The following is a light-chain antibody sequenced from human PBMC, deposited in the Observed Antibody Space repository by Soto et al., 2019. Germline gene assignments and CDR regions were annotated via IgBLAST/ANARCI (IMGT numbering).Light chain of an antibody. J-gene: IGLJ2*01. V-gene: IGLV2-14*01. CDR2: AAS. CDR3: SSSTSTTTLL. Sequence: QSALTQPRSVSGSPGQSVTLSCTGTSSDVGGYDFVSWYQQHPGKPPKLMIYAASNRPPGVSNRFSGSKSGNTASLTISGLQAEDEAEYYCSSSTSTTTLLFGGGTQLTVL. CDR1: SSDVGGYDF.